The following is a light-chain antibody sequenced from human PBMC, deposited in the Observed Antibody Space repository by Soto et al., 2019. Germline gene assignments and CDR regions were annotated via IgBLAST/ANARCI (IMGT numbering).Light chain of an antibody. Sequence: QSALTQPASVSGSPGQSITISCTGAYSDVGDYGYVSWYQQHPGKAPKLMIYDVRNRPLGVSYRFSGSKSGSTASLTISGLQADDEADYYCTSYTYSSTLYVFGTGTKLTVL. CDR3: TSYTYSSTLYV. J-gene: IGLJ1*01. CDR1: YSDVGDYGY. CDR2: DVR. V-gene: IGLV2-14*01.